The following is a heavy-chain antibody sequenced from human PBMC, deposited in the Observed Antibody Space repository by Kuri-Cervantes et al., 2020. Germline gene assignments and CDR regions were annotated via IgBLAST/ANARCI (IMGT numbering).Heavy chain of an antibody. J-gene: IGHJ4*02. CDR2: ISYDGSNK. CDR3: ARGYCGGGSCYSFFDY. D-gene: IGHD2-15*01. CDR1: GFTFSSYA. Sequence: GESLKISCAASGFTFSSYATHWVRQAPGKGLEWVAVISYDGSNKYYADSVKGRFTISRDNSKNTLYLQMNSLRDEDTAVYYCARGYCGGGSCYSFFDYWGQGTLVTVSS. V-gene: IGHV3-30-3*01.